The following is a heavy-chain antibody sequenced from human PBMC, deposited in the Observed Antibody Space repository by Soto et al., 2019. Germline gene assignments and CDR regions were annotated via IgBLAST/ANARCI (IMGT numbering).Heavy chain of an antibody. CDR1: GFTFSSYG. D-gene: IGHD5-18*01. CDR3: ARDPYSYGFLDY. V-gene: IGHV3-33*01. J-gene: IGHJ4*02. CDR2: IWYDGSNT. Sequence: QVQLVESGGGVVQPGRSLRLSCAASGFTFSSYGMHWVRQAPGKGLEWVAVIWYDGSNTYYADSVKGRFTISRDNAKNTRYLQMNSLRAEDTAVYYCARDPYSYGFLDYWGQGTLVTVSS.